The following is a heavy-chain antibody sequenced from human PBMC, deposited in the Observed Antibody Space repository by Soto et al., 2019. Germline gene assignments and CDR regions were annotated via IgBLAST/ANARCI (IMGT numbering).Heavy chain of an antibody. V-gene: IGHV4-61*08. CDR1: GGSVSSGDYF. J-gene: IGHJ6*02. CDR3: ARSPNYYYYGFDV. CDR2: LYYSGST. Sequence: PSETLSLTCTVSGGSVSSGDYFWSWLRQSPGKRLEWIAYLYYSGSTDYNPSLKSRATISVDTSKSQVSLTLTSMTAADAAVYYCARSPNYYYYGFDVWGRGTTVTVSS. D-gene: IGHD3-10*01.